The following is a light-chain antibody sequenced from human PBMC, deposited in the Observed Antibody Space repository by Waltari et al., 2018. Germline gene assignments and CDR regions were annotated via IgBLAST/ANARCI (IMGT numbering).Light chain of an antibody. CDR3: QQRRNWPLT. CDR2: DTS. V-gene: IGKV3-11*01. J-gene: IGKJ4*01. Sequence: DIVLTQSPATLSLSPGERATLSCRASQSLSNYLAWYQQKPGQAPRLLIHDTSNRATGIPARFSGSGFGTDFTLTLSSLEPEDFAVYYCQQRRNWPLTFGGGTKVEIK. CDR1: QSLSNY.